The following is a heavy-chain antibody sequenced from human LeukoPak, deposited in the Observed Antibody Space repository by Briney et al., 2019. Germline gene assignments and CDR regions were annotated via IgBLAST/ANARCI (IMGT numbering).Heavy chain of an antibody. V-gene: IGHV4-59*12. CDR1: GGSISSYY. CDR2: IYYSGST. J-gene: IGHJ4*02. D-gene: IGHD6-13*01. Sequence: SETLSLTCTVSGGSISSYYWSWIRQPPGKGLEWIGYIYYSGSTNYNPSLKSRVPISVDTSKNQFSLKLSSVTAADTAVYYCARMYSRTFYLYHWGPGTLVLVS. CDR3: ARMYSRTFYLYH.